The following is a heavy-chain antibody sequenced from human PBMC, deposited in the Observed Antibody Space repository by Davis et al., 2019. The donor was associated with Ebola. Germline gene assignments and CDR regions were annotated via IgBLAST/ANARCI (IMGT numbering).Heavy chain of an antibody. CDR1: GFSLSTREMC. CDR2: IDWDDEK. D-gene: IGHD6-13*01. Sequence: SGPTLVKPTQTLTLTCTFSGFSLSTREMCVSWIRQPPGKALEWLAVIDWDDEKFYSTSLQTRLTISKDTSRNQVVLTMTNMDRVDTATYYCARGIMTAAGIRWFDPWGQGTLVTVSS. V-gene: IGHV2-70*01. CDR3: ARGIMTAAGIRWFDP. J-gene: IGHJ5*02.